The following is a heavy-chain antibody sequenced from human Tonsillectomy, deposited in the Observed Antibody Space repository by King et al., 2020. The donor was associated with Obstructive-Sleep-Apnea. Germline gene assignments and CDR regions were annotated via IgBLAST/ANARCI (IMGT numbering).Heavy chain of an antibody. V-gene: IGHV3-30-3*01. J-gene: IGHJ6*02. CDR1: GFTFSSYA. D-gene: IGHD3-10*01. Sequence: QVQLVESGGGVVQPGRSLRLSCAASGFTFSSYAMHWVLQAPGKGLEWVAVISYDGSNKYYADSVKGRFTISRDNSKNTLYLQMNSLRAEDTAVYYCARDRGVRGVIYYYYGMDVWGQGTTVTVSS. CDR2: ISYDGSNK. CDR3: ARDRGVRGVIYYYYGMDV.